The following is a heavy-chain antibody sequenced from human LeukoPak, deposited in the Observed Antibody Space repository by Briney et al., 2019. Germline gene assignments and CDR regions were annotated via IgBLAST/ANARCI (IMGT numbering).Heavy chain of an antibody. CDR3: ARDRRAYCATTTCYAFDL. V-gene: IGHV3-33*01. D-gene: IGHD2-21*01. CDR2: IWHEGSNV. J-gene: IGHJ4*02. Sequence: PGGSLRLSCEASGFSFSNYGMNWVRQAPGKGLEWVAVIWHEGSNVHYEDFVEGRFTISRDNAKSTLYLQMNNLRADDTAVYYCARDRRAYCATTTCYAFDLWGQGSLVTVSS. CDR1: GFSFSNYG.